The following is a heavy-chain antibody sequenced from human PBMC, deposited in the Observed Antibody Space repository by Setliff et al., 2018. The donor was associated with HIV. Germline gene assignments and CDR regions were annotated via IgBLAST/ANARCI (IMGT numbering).Heavy chain of an antibody. CDR1: GFTVSNDY. V-gene: IGHV3-7*01. Sequence: PGGSLRLSCAASGFTVSNDYMSWVRQAPGKGLESVANVKQDGTETLYVDSVKGRFTISRDNAKNSVFLQMNSLRAEDTGVYYCATQTGFYNSHWYDYWGQGTMVTVSS. CDR2: VKQDGTET. J-gene: IGHJ4*02. D-gene: IGHD6-13*01. CDR3: ATQTGFYNSHWYDY.